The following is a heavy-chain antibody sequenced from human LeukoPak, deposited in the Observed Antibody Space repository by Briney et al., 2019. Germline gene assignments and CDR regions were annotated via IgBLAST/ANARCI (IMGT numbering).Heavy chain of an antibody. CDR1: GGSISSYY. J-gene: IGHJ3*02. V-gene: IGHV4-59*08. D-gene: IGHD6-13*01. CDR3: ARLFYSSRDAFDI. Sequence: SETLSLTCTVSGGSISSYYWSWIRQPPGKGLEWIGYIYYSGSTNYNPSLKSRVTISVDTSKNQFSLKLSSVTAADTAVYYCARLFYSSRDAFDIWGQGTMVTVSS. CDR2: IYYSGST.